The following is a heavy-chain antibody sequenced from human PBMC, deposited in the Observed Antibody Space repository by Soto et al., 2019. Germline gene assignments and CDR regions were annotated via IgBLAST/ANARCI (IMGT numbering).Heavy chain of an antibody. V-gene: IGHV3-48*03. CDR1: DSAFSSYE. J-gene: IGHJ6*02. CDR2: IRGSGSPI. Sequence: PGGSLRLSCAASDSAFSSYEMNWVRQAPGKGLEWISYIRGSGSPIFHADSVKGRFTISRDNAKNTLYLQMNSLRAEDTAVYYCARSHVVVTAIIYYYYGMDVWGQGTTVTVS. CDR3: ARSHVVVTAIIYYYYGMDV. D-gene: IGHD2-21*02.